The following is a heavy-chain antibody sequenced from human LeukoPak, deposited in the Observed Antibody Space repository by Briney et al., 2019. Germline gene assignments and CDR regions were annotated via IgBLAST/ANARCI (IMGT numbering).Heavy chain of an antibody. CDR2: ISSSSSYI. D-gene: IGHD3-10*01. J-gene: IGHJ6*02. CDR3: ARDTVLLWFGELSDYYYYGMDV. V-gene: IGHV3-21*01. CDR1: GFTFSSYS. Sequence: PGGSLSLSCAASGFTFSSYSMNWVRQAPGKGLEWVSSISSSSSYIYYADSVKGRFTISRDNAKNSLYLQMNSLRAEDTAVYYCARDTVLLWFGELSDYYYYGMDVWGQGTTVTVSS.